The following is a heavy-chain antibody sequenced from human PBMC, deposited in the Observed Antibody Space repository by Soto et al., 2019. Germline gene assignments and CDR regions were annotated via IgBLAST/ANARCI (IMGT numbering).Heavy chain of an antibody. J-gene: IGHJ4*02. V-gene: IGHV3-21*06. CDR3: ARESEDLTSNFDY. CDR2: ISSTTNYI. CDR1: GFTFTRYS. Sequence: EVQLVESGGGLVKPGGSLRLSCAVSGFTFTRYSMNWVRQAPGKGLEWVSSISSTTNYIYYGDSMKGRFTISRDNAKNSLYLEMNSLRSEDTAVYYCARESEDLTSNFDYWCQVTLVTVSS.